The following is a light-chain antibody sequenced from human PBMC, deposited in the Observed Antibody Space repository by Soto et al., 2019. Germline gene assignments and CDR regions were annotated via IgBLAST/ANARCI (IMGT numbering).Light chain of an antibody. V-gene: IGKV1-5*01. CDR1: QSISSW. CDR3: QQYNSYCAWT. CDR2: DAS. Sequence: DIQMTQSPSTLSASVGDRVTITCRASQSISSWLAWYQQKPGKAPKLLIYDASSLESGVPSRFSGSGSGTEFTLTISSRQPDDFATYYCQQYNSYCAWTFGQGTKVEIK. J-gene: IGKJ1*01.